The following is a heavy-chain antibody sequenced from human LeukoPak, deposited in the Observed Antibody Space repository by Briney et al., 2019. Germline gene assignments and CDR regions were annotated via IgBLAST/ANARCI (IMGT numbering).Heavy chain of an antibody. J-gene: IGHJ4*02. V-gene: IGHV4-59*01. CDR1: GGSISSYY. Sequence: LETLSLTCTVSGGSISSYYWSWIRQPPGKGLEWIGYIYYSGSTNYNPSLKSRVTISVDTSKNQFSLKLSSVTAADTAVYYCARSTATVTTPFDYWGQGTLVTVSS. D-gene: IGHD4-17*01. CDR3: ARSTATVTTPFDY. CDR2: IYYSGST.